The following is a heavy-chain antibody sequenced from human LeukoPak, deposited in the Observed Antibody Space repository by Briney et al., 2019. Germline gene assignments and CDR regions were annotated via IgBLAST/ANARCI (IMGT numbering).Heavy chain of an antibody. D-gene: IGHD2-8*02. Sequence: GGSLRLSCAASGFTFSTYAMSWVRQAPGKGLEWVSAISGSGGSTYYADSVKGRFTISRDNSKNTLYLQMNSLRAEDTAVYYCATYRQVLLPFESWGQGTLVTVSS. CDR3: ATYRQVLLPFES. V-gene: IGHV3-23*01. CDR1: GFTFSTYA. J-gene: IGHJ4*02. CDR2: ISGSGGST.